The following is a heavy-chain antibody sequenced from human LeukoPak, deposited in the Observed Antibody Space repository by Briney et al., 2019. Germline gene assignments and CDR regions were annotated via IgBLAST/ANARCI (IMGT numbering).Heavy chain of an antibody. Sequence: SETLSLTCTVSGGSISSYYWSWIRQPPGKGLEWIGYIYYSGSTNYNPSLKSRVTISVDTSKNQFSLKLSSVTAADTAVYYCARDAPGYYGSGSWYNWFDPWGQGTLATVSS. CDR3: ARDAPGYYGSGSWYNWFDP. CDR2: IYYSGST. CDR1: GGSISSYY. J-gene: IGHJ5*02. D-gene: IGHD3-10*01. V-gene: IGHV4-59*01.